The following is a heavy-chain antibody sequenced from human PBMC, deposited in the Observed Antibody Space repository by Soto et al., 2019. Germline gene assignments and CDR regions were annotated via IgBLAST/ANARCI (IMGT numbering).Heavy chain of an antibody. CDR1: GGSISSSSYY. J-gene: IGHJ6*02. Sequence: SETLSLTCTVSGGSISSSSYYWGWIRQPPGKGLEWIGSIYYSGSTYYNPSLKSRVTISVDTSKNQFSLKLSSVTAADTAVYYCARPAMVRGLYRYYYGMDVWGQGTTVTVSS. CDR3: ARPAMVRGLYRYYYGMDV. CDR2: IYYSGST. V-gene: IGHV4-39*01. D-gene: IGHD3-10*01.